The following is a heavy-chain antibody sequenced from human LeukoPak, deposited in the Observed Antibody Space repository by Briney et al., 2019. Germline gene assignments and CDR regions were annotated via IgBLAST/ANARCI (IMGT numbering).Heavy chain of an antibody. V-gene: IGHV1-18*01. CDR1: GYTFTSYA. CDR2: ISAYNGNT. CDR3: ARGGYTYGGGEYFDY. Sequence: ASVKVSCKASGYTFTSYALSWVRQAPGQGLEWMGWISAYNGNTNYAQKLQGRVTMTTDTSTSTAYTELRSLRSGDTAVYYCARGGYTYGGGEYFDYWGQGTLVTVSS. J-gene: IGHJ4*02. D-gene: IGHD5-18*01.